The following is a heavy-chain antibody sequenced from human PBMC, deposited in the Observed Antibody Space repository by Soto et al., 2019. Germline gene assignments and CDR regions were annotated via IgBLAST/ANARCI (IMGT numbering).Heavy chain of an antibody. Sequence: EVLLLESGGGLVQPGGALRLSCAASGFTFSSYAMSWVRQVPGKGLEWVSGINGGGDSTYFADFVRGRFTISRDNSKNTLFLQMNSLRAEDTAVYYCARGWTIDLWGQGTLVTVSS. CDR3: ARGWTIDL. J-gene: IGHJ5*02. CDR2: INGGGDST. D-gene: IGHD1-1*01. V-gene: IGHV3-23*01. CDR1: GFTFSSYA.